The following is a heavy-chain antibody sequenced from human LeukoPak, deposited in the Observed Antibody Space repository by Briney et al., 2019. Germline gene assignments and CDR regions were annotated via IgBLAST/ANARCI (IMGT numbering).Heavy chain of an antibody. J-gene: IGHJ5*02. CDR1: GFTFSSDA. Sequence: GGSLRLSCAASGFTFSSDAMGWVRQAPGKGLEWVSAISGSGGSTYYADSVKGRFTISRDNSKNTLYLQMNSLRAEDTAVYYCAKYISAMAEGWFDPWGQGTLVTVSS. V-gene: IGHV3-23*01. CDR3: AKYISAMAEGWFDP. D-gene: IGHD5-18*01. CDR2: ISGSGGST.